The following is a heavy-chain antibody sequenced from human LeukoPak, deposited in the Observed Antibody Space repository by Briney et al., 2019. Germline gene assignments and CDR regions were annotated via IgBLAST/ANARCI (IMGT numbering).Heavy chain of an antibody. J-gene: IGHJ6*03. CDR3: AREGNWNFYYMDV. Sequence: GGSLRLSCAASGFAFSNYNMNWVRQAPGKGLEWVSSISSSTSYKNYADSVKGRFTISRDNAKNSLYLQMNSLRAEDTAVYYCAREGNWNFYYMDVWGKGTTVTVSS. CDR1: GFAFSNYN. CDR2: ISSSTSYK. D-gene: IGHD1-1*01. V-gene: IGHV3-21*01.